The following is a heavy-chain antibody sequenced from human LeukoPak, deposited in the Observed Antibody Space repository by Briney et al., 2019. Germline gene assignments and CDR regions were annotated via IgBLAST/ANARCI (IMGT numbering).Heavy chain of an antibody. CDR2: IYYSGST. CDR1: GSSITTSSYY. V-gene: IGHV4-39*01. D-gene: IGHD2/OR15-2a*01. Sequence: SETLSLTCTVSGSSITTSSYYWGWIRQPPGKGLEWIGIIYYSGSTYYNPSLKGRVTISVDTSKNQFSLKLSSVTAADTAVYSCVRAFRARYLDLWGRGTLVTVSS. J-gene: IGHJ2*01. CDR3: VRAFRARYLDL.